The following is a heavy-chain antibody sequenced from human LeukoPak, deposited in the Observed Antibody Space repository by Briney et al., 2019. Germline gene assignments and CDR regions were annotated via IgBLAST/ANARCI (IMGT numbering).Heavy chain of an antibody. V-gene: IGHV3-48*03. CDR1: GFTFSSYW. CDR3: ARGLPGYSSSWSPADAFDI. J-gene: IGHJ3*02. D-gene: IGHD6-13*01. CDR2: ISSSGSTI. Sequence: GGSLRLSCAASGFTFSSYWMTWVRQAPGKGLEWVSYISSSGSTIYYADSVKGRFTISRDNAKNSLYLQMNSLRAEDTAVYYCARGLPGYSSSWSPADAFDIWGQGTMATVSS.